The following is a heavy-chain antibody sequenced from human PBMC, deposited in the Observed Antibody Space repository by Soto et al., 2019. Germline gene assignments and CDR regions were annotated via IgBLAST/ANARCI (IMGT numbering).Heavy chain of an antibody. Sequence: QVQLVQSGAEVKKPGASVKVSCKASGYTFTTYDINWVRQATGQGLEWMGWMNPKSGNTGYAQNFQGRVTMTRNTSISTAYMELSRLTSEDTAVYYCARGLVLRAFDIWGQGTMVKVSS. CDR3: ARGLVLRAFDI. V-gene: IGHV1-8*01. J-gene: IGHJ3*02. CDR1: GYTFTTYD. CDR2: MNPKSGNT. D-gene: IGHD2-8*02.